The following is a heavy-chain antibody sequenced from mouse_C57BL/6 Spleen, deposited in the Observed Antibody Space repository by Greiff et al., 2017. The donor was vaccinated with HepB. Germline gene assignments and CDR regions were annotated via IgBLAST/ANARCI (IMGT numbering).Heavy chain of an antibody. CDR1: GFTFSDYG. CDR3: ATSMSRGFAY. CDR2: ISSGSSTI. Sequence: EVKLMESGGGLVKPGGSLKLSCAASGFTFSDYGMHWVRQAPEKGLEWVAYISSGSSTIYYADTVKGRFTISRDNAKNTLFLQMTSLRSEDTAMYYCATSMSRGFAYWGQGTLVTVSA. J-gene: IGHJ3*01. V-gene: IGHV5-17*01.